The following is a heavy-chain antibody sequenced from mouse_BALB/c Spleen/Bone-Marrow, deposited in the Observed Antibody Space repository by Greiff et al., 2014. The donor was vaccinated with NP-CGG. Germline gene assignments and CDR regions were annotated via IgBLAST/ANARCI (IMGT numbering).Heavy chain of an antibody. D-gene: IGHD2-4*01. CDR3: ARYDYDGVDY. Sequence: EVQLQQSGPGLMKPSQSLSLTCTVTGYSITSDYAWNWIRQFPGNKLEWMGYISYSGNTSYNPSLKSRISITRDTSKNQFFLQLNSVTTEDTATYYCARYDYDGVDYWGQGTTLTVSS. J-gene: IGHJ2*01. V-gene: IGHV3-2*02. CDR2: ISYSGNT. CDR1: GYSITSDYA.